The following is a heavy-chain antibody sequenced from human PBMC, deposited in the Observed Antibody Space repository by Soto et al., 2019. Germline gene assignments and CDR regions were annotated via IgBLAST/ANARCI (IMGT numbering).Heavy chain of an antibody. V-gene: IGHV4-59*01. CDR3: ARGSTGYFDWSDAFDI. D-gene: IGHD3-9*01. CDR2: IYYSGST. CDR1: GGSIRSYY. J-gene: IGHJ3*02. Sequence: SETVSLTCTVSGGSIRSYYWIWMRQPPGKGLEWIGYIYYSGSTTYNTSLKSRVTISVDTSKNQFSLKLSSVTAADTAVYYCARGSTGYFDWSDAFDIWGQGTMVT.